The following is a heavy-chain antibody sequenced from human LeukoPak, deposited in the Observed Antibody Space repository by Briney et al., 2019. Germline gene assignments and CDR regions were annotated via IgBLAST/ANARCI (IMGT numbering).Heavy chain of an antibody. CDR1: GGSISSGGYY. Sequence: SQTLSLTCTVSGGSISSGGYYWSWIRQHPGKGLEWIGYIYYSGSTYYNPSLKSRVTISVDTSKNQFSLKLSSVTAADTAVYYCARDTGVTPDDGDAFDIWGQGTMVTVSS. CDR3: ARDTGVTPDDGDAFDI. V-gene: IGHV4-31*03. J-gene: IGHJ3*02. D-gene: IGHD4-23*01. CDR2: IYYSGST.